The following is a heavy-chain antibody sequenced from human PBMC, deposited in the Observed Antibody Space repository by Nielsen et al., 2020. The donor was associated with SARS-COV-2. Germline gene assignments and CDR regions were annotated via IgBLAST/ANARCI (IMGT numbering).Heavy chain of an antibody. J-gene: IGHJ4*02. CDR1: GFTFDDYA. D-gene: IGHD3-22*01. CDR3: AKDLYYYDSSGYSY. Sequence: GGSLRLSCAASGFTFDDYAMHWVRQAPGKGLEWVAVISYDGSNKYYADSVKGRFTISRDNSKNTLYLQMNSLRAEDTAVYYCAKDLYYYDSSGYSYWGQGTLVTVSS. V-gene: IGHV3-30*18. CDR2: ISYDGSNK.